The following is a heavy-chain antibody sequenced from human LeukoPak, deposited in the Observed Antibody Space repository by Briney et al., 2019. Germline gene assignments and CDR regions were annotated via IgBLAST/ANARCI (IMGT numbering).Heavy chain of an antibody. CDR2: INHSGST. CDR3: ARGGSGWYYY. D-gene: IGHD6-19*01. CDR1: GFNFNNYW. Sequence: RAGGSLRLSSAASGFNFNNYWMSWLRQPPGKGLEWIGEINHSGSTNYNPSLKSRVTISVDTSKNQFSLKLSSVTAADTAVYYCARGGSGWYYYWGQGTLVTVSS. J-gene: IGHJ4*02. V-gene: IGHV4-34*01.